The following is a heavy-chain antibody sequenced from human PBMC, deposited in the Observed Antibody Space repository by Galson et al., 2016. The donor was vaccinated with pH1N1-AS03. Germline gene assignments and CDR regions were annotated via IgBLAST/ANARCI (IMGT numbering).Heavy chain of an antibody. V-gene: IGHV4-39*01. Sequence: ETLSLTCTVSGGSISSSSYYWGWIRQPPGKGLEWIGSIYYSGSTYYNPSLKSRVSISVDTSKNQFSLKLSSVTAADTAVYYCARRVYGDYVNWFDPWGQGTLVTVSS. J-gene: IGHJ5*02. CDR3: ARRVYGDYVNWFDP. D-gene: IGHD4-17*01. CDR1: GGSISSSSYY. CDR2: IYYSGST.